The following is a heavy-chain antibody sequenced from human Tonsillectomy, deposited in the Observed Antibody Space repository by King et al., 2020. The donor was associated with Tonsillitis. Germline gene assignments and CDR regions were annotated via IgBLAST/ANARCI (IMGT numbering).Heavy chain of an antibody. CDR2: IYYSGST. CDR1: GGSISSSSYY. D-gene: IGHD2-15*01. CDR3: ARGLLFDY. J-gene: IGHJ4*02. Sequence: QVQLQESGPGLVKPSETLSLTCTVSGGSISSSSYYWGWIRQPPGKGLEWIGSIYYSGSTYYNLSLKSRVTISVDTSKNQFSLKLSSVTAADTAVYYCARGLLFDYWGQGTLVTVSS. V-gene: IGHV4-39*01.